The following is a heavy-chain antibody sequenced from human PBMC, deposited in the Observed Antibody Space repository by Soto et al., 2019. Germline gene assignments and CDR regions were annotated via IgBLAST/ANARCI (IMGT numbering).Heavy chain of an antibody. Sequence: QVQLAQSGAEVKKPGASVKLSCKPSGYTFSGYYVHWVRQAPGQGLEWMGVFKPTGGGSTSYAKRFKGRVTVTSDTSTRTLYMQLGSLRFDDTAVYFCASAYGSGVEMDVWGQGTRVTVSS. V-gene: IGHV1-46*01. CDR2: FKPTGGGST. CDR1: GYTFSGYY. D-gene: IGHD3-10*01. J-gene: IGHJ6*02. CDR3: ASAYGSGVEMDV.